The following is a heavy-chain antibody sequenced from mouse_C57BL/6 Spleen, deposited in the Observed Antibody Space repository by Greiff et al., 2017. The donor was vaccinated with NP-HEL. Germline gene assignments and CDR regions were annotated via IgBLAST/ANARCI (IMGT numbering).Heavy chain of an antibody. D-gene: IGHD2-3*01. CDR2: ISDGCSYT. V-gene: IGHV5-4*01. J-gene: IGHJ2*01. CDR1: GFTFSSYA. CDR3: ARDPLYDGYSYYFDY. Sequence: EVTVVESGGGLVKPGGSLKLSCAASGFTFSSYAMSWVRQTPEKRLEWVATISDGCSYTYYPDNVKGRFTISRDNAKNNLYLQMSHLKSEDTAMYYCARDPLYDGYSYYFDYWGQGTTLTVSS.